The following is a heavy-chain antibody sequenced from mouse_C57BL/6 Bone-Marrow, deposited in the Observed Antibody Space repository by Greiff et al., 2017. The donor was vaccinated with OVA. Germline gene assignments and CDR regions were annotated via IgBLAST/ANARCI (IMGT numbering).Heavy chain of an antibody. Sequence: QVHVKQSGAELARPGASVKMSCKASGYTFTSYTMHWVKQRPGQGLEWIGYINPSSGYTKYNQKFKDKATLTADKSSSTAYMQLSSLTSEDSAVYYCARSSYLRTSSPYWYFDVWGTGTTVTVSS. D-gene: IGHD2-12*01. V-gene: IGHV1-4*01. CDR1: GYTFTSYT. CDR3: ARSSYLRTSSPYWYFDV. J-gene: IGHJ1*03. CDR2: INPSSGYT.